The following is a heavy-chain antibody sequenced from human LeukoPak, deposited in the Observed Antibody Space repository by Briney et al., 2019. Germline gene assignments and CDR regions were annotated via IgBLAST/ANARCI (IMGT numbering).Heavy chain of an antibody. D-gene: IGHD4-17*01. V-gene: IGHV4-34*01. Sequence: SETLSHTCAVYDGSLSGHYWSWIRQSPGKGLEWIGEINDGGSTNSNPSLKSRVTISVDTSKNPFSVKVSSVTAADTAVYYCARQPTHNDTDCDDYATRGKAYCYSMDVWGEGTTVTVSS. CDR3: ARQPTHNDTDCDDYATRGKAYCYSMDV. CDR2: INDGGST. CDR1: DGSLSGHY. J-gene: IGHJ6*04.